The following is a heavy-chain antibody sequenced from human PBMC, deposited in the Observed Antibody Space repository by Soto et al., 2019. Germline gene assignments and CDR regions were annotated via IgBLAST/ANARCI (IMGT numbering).Heavy chain of an antibody. V-gene: IGHV3-7*01. J-gene: IGHJ4*02. CDR2: IKQDEGEI. CDR3: ARASRGLVREGIDC. D-gene: IGHD6-19*01. Sequence: EVQLVESGGDLVQPGGSLRLSCAASGFIFSSYWMSWVRQAPGKGLEWVANIKQDEGEIYYVDSVKGRFTISRDNAKNSLYLQMDSLRAEDTAVYYCARASRGLVREGIDCWGQGTLVIVSS. CDR1: GFIFSSYW.